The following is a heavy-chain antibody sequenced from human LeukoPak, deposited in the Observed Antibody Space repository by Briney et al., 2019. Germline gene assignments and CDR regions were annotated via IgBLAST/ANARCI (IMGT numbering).Heavy chain of an antibody. CDR1: GFTFSNYS. Sequence: GGSLRLSCAASGFTFSNYSMNWVRQAPGKGLEWVSYISSSSSTIYYADSVKGRFTISRDNAKNSLYLQMNSLRAEDTAVYYCARGYSGYDFDYWGQGTLVTVSS. V-gene: IGHV3-48*01. D-gene: IGHD5-12*01. CDR2: ISSSSSTI. J-gene: IGHJ4*02. CDR3: ARGYSGYDFDY.